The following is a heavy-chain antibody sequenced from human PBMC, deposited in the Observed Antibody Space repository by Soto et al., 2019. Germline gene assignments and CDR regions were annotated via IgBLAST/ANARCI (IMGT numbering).Heavy chain of an antibody. CDR1: GFNFSKFA. D-gene: IGHD2-8*01. V-gene: IGHV3-23*01. CDR2: VSGDGKST. CDR3: CKNISFHFDNGALIFS. Sequence: WGSLRLSCAASGFNFSKFAMTWVRRAPGKGLEWLAAVSGDGKSTYYADSANGRFPISRDNSRNTVSLLLTSLRVDDTALYYCCKNISFHFDNGALIFSWGHGTLVTVSS. J-gene: IGHJ5*01.